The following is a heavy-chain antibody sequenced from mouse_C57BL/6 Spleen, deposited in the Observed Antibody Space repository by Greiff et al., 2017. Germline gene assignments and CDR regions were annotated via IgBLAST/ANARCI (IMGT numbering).Heavy chain of an antibody. D-gene: IGHD1-1*01. CDR1: GYTFTDYY. J-gene: IGHJ2*01. Sequence: VQLQQSGPVLVKPGASVKMSCKASGYTFTDYYMNWVKQSHGKSLEWIGVINPYNGGTSYNQKFKGKATLTVDKSSSTAYMGLNSLTSEDSAVYYCARSGGSSYFDYWGQGTTLTVSS. V-gene: IGHV1-19*01. CDR3: ARSGGSSYFDY. CDR2: INPYNGGT.